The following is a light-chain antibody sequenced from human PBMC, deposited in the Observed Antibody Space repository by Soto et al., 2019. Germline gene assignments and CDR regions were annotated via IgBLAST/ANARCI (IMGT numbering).Light chain of an antibody. CDR1: QNVGID. V-gene: IGKV3-15*01. J-gene: IGKJ1*01. CDR2: GTS. CDR3: QQYGSLSWT. Sequence: EIVVSQSPATLSVSTGERATLSCRASQNVGIDLAWFQQKPGQAPRLLIYGTSIRATGIPARFSASGSGTEFTLTISRLEPEDVAVYYCQQYGSLSWTFGQGTKVDIK.